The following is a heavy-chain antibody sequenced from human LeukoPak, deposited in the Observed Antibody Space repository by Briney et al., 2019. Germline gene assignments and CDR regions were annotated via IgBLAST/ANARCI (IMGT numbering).Heavy chain of an antibody. CDR2: IYYSGST. CDR1: GGSISSYY. CDR3: ARDVRVSPYYYYGMDV. Sequence: PSETLSLTCTVSGGSISSYYWSWIRQPPGKGLEWIGYIYYSGSTNYNPSLKSRVTISVDTSKNQFFLKLSSVTAADTAVYYCARDVRVSPYYYYGMDVWGQGATVTVSS. D-gene: IGHD3-10*02. V-gene: IGHV4-59*01. J-gene: IGHJ6*02.